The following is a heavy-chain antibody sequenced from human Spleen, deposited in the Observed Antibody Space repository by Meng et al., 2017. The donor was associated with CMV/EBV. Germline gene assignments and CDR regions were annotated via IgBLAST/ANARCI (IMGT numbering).Heavy chain of an antibody. CDR2: INYSGTS. V-gene: IGHV4-59*01. CDR1: AGSISPDY. CDR3: AREAGTYYDSTGYQE. Sequence: SETLSLTCTVSAGSISPDYWSWLRQAPGKGLERIGYINYSGTSNSNPSLKSRVTISVDTSKKLVSLKLRSVTAADTAVYYCAREAGTYYDSTGYQEWGPGTLVTVSS. D-gene: IGHD3-22*01. J-gene: IGHJ4*02.